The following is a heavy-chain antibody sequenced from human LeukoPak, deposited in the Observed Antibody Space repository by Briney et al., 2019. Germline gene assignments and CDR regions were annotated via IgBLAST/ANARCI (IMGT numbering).Heavy chain of an antibody. CDR1: GFTFSGYW. Sequence: GGSLRLSCAASGFTFSGYWMHWVRQVPGKGLVWVSGITSDGSIVYYADSVKGRFTIPRDNAKSTVHLQMNSLRVEDTAVYYCARDVYSIGDYWGQGTLVTVSS. V-gene: IGHV3-74*01. D-gene: IGHD2-21*01. J-gene: IGHJ4*02. CDR2: ITSDGSIV. CDR3: ARDVYSIGDY.